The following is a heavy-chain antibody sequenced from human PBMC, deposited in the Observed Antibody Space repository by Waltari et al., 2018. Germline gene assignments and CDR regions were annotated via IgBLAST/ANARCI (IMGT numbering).Heavy chain of an antibody. J-gene: IGHJ3*02. D-gene: IGHD3-10*01. CDR3: ARERGSFLYVGATRGAFDI. CDR2: IYYSGST. CDR1: GGSISSYY. V-gene: IGHV4-59*01. Sequence: QVQLQESGPGLVKPSETLSLTCTVSGGSISSYYWSWIRQPPGNGLEWIGYIYYSGSTNYNPSLKSRVTISVDTSKNQFSLKLSSVTAADTAVYYCARERGSFLYVGATRGAFDIWGQGTMVTVSS.